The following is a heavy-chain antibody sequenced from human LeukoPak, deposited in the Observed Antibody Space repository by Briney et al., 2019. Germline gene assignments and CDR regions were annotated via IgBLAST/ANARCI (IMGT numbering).Heavy chain of an antibody. V-gene: IGHV1-2*02. J-gene: IGHJ4*02. D-gene: IGHD6-25*01. CDR2: VHPNSGDT. Sequence: ASVKVSCKASGGTFNSNAFHWVRQAPGQGLEWMGWVHPNSGDTNYAQKFQGRVTMTRDTSASTAYMELNTLRFDDTAVYYCTCGRGFNYDYWGQGTLVTVSS. CDR1: GGTFNSNA. CDR3: TCGRGFNYDY.